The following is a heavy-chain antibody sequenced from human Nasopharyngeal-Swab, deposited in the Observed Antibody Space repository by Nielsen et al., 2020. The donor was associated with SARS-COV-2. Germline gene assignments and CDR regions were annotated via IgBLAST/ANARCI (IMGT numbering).Heavy chain of an antibody. CDR1: GGSISSYY. J-gene: IGHJ4*02. CDR3: ARFYSYGYRPRFDY. CDR2: IYYSGST. V-gene: IGHV4-59*01. D-gene: IGHD5-18*01. Sequence: SETLSLTCTVSGGSISSYYWSWIRQPPGKGLEWIGYIYYSGSTNYNPSLKSRVTISVDTSKNQFSLKLSSVTAADTAVYYCARFYSYGYRPRFDYWGQGTLVTVSS.